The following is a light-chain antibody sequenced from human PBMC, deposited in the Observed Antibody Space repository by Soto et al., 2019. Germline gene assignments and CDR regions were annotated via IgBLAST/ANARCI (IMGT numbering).Light chain of an antibody. CDR2: GAS. CDR3: QQYNNWPPWT. Sequence: ERVLTLSPGTLSLSTGERAALSCRASQSVSSNYLAWYQQKPGQAPRLLIYGASTRATGTPDRFSGSGSGTDFTLTISRLEPEDFAVYYCQQYNNWPPWTFGQGTKVDTK. J-gene: IGKJ1*01. CDR1: QSVSSNY. V-gene: IGKV3-20*01.